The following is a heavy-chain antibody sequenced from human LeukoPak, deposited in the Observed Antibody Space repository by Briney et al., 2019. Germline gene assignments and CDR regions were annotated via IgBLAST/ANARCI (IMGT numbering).Heavy chain of an antibody. CDR1: GYSFTSYW. D-gene: IGHD6-19*01. V-gene: IGHV5-51*01. J-gene: IGHJ4*02. Sequence: GESLKISCKGSGYSFTSYWIGWVRQMPGKGLEWMGIIYPGDSDTRYSPSFQGQVTISADKSISTAYLQWSSLKASDTAMYYCARPPPPTEYSSGWYYFDYWGQGTLVTVSS. CDR2: IYPGDSDT. CDR3: ARPPPPTEYSSGWYYFDY.